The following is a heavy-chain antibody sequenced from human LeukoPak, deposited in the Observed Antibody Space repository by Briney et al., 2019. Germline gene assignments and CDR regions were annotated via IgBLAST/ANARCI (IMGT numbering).Heavy chain of an antibody. V-gene: IGHV3-23*01. CDR1: GFTFSSYA. J-gene: IGHJ4*02. D-gene: IGHD4-17*01. CDR3: AKGYGAYFPFDY. Sequence: GGSLRLPCAASGFTFSSYAMTWVRQAPGKGLEWVSTVSGNGGTTFYADSVKGRFTVSRDNSKNTLYLQMNSLRAEDTAVYYCAKGYGAYFPFDYWGQGTLVTVSS. CDR2: VSGNGGTT.